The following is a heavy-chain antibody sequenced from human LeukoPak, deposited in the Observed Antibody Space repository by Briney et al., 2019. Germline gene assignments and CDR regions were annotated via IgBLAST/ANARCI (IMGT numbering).Heavy chain of an antibody. V-gene: IGHV4-39*01. CDR2: IYYSGST. CDR1: GGSISSSSYY. CDR3: ASKLALFGPFDP. Sequence: SETLSLTCTVSGGSISSSSYYWGWIRQPPGKGLEWIGSIYYSGSTYYNPSLKSRVTISVDTSKNQFSLKLSSVTAADTAVYYCASKLALFGPFDPWGQGTLVTVSS. J-gene: IGHJ5*02. D-gene: IGHD3-10*02.